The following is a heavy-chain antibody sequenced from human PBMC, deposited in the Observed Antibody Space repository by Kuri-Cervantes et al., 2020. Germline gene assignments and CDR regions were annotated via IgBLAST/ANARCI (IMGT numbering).Heavy chain of an antibody. J-gene: IGHJ2*01. CDR1: GGTFSSYA. V-gene: IGHV1-69*05. Sequence: SVKVSCKASGGTFSSYAISWVRQAPGQGLEWMGGIIPIFGTANYAQKFQGRVTITRDMSTSTAYMELSNLRSEDTAVYYCAASGSDDYGDYVSGWYFDLWGRGTLVTVSS. CDR2: IIPIFGTA. CDR3: AASGSDDYGDYVSGWYFDL. D-gene: IGHD4-17*01.